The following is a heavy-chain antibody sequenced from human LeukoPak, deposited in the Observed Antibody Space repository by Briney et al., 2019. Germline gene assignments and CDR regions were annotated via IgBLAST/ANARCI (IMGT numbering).Heavy chain of an antibody. J-gene: IGHJ4*02. V-gene: IGHV4-30-2*01. D-gene: IGHD4-17*01. Sequence: SETLSLTCAVSGGSISSGAYAWSWIRQPPGKGLDWIGYIYLTGTTYYIPSLKSRVTISVDTSKNQFSLNLSSVTAADTAVYYCVREGYGDFVYFDYWGQGILVTVSS. CDR3: VREGYGDFVYFDY. CDR1: GGSISSGAYA. CDR2: IYLTGTT.